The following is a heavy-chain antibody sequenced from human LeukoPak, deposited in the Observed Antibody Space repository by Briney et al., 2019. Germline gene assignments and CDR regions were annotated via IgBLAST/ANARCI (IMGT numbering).Heavy chain of an antibody. CDR1: GFTFSSYW. V-gene: IGHV3-7*01. CDR3: ARSTLRYFDWGEDYVDV. Sequence: GGSLRLSCAASGFTFSSYWMSWVRQAPGKGLEWVANIKKDGSEKYYVDSVKGRFTISRDNAKTSLYLQMNSLRAEDTAVYYCARSTLRYFDWGEDYVDVWGKGTTVTVSS. D-gene: IGHD3-9*01. CDR2: IKKDGSEK. J-gene: IGHJ6*03.